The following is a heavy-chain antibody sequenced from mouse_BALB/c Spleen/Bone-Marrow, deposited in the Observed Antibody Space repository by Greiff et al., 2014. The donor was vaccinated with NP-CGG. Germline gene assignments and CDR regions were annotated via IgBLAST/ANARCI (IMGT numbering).Heavy chain of an antibody. V-gene: IGHV1-18*01. CDR1: GYTFTEYT. J-gene: IGHJ3*01. CDR3: ARGRFAY. CDR2: INPNIGGT. Sequence: EVQLQQSEPELVKPGASVKISCKTSGYTFTEYTIHWVKQSHGKSLEWIGNINPNIGGTTYNQKFKGKATLTVDMSSSTAYMDLRSLTSEDSAVYYCARGRFAYWGQGTLVTVSA.